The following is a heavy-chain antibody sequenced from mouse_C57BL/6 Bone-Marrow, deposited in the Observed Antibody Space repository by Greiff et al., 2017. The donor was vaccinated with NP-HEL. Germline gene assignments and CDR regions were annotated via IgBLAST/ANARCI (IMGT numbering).Heavy chain of an antibody. D-gene: IGHD1-1*01. J-gene: IGHJ2*01. CDR2: IYPGSGNT. CDR1: GYTFTDYY. V-gene: IGHV1-76*01. Sequence: QVQLQHSGAELVRPGASVKLSCKASGYTFTDYYINWVKQRPGQGLEWIARIYPGSGNTYYNEKFKGKATLTAEKSSSTAYMQLSSLTSEDSAVYFCARDPYYYGSSWDYWGQGTTLTVSS. CDR3: ARDPYYYGSSWDY.